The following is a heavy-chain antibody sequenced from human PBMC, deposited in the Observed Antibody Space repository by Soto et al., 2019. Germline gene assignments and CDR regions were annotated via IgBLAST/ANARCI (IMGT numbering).Heavy chain of an antibody. Sequence: GSLRLSCAASGFTFSDYYLSWIRQPPGKGLEWVSVIYSDGSTYYADSVKGRFIISRDNSNNTLYFQMNSLRAEDTAVYYCATLTKYYDSSGYYRSPAYWGQGTLVTVSS. CDR2: IYSDGST. J-gene: IGHJ4*02. V-gene: IGHV3-66*01. CDR1: GFTFSDYY. CDR3: ATLTKYYDSSGYYRSPAY. D-gene: IGHD3-22*01.